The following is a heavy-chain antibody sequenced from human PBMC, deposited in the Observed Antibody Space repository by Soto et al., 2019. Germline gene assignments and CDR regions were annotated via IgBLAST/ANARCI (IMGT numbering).Heavy chain of an antibody. CDR2: VSWDDDK. CDR1: GFSLTTGVG. CDR3: ATLTADF. Sequence: ITLEESGPTLVKPTEPLTLTCTFSGFSLTTGVGVGWVRQTPGKALEWLALVSWDDDKHYNPSLKTRLTITKDDSKGQVVLTMTKMDPADSATYYCATLTADFWGPGTLVTVS. V-gene: IGHV2-5*02. J-gene: IGHJ4*02.